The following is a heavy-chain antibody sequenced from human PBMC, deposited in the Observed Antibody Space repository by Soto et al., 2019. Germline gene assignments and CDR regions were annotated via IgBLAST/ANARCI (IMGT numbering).Heavy chain of an antibody. J-gene: IGHJ6*02. CDR3: ARVDSSSASPDLYGLDV. V-gene: IGHV3-30-3*01. D-gene: IGHD6-6*01. CDR2: ISYDGSNK. Sequence: QVQLVESGGGVVQPGRSLRLSCADSGFTFSSYAMHWVRQAPGKGLEWVAVISYDGSNKYYADSVKGRFTISRDNSKNTLYLQMNSLRAEDTAVYYCARVDSSSASPDLYGLDVWGQGTTVTVSS. CDR1: GFTFSSYA.